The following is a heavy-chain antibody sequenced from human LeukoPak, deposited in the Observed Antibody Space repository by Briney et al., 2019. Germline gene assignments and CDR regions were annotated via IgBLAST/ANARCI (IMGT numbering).Heavy chain of an antibody. CDR3: ARESGVVVVAATPDYYYGMDV. D-gene: IGHD2-15*01. J-gene: IGHJ6*02. V-gene: IGHV1-18*01. CDR2: ISAYNGNT. Sequence: ASVKVSCKASGYTFTSYGISWVRQAPGQGLEWMGWISAYNGNTNYAQKLQGRVTMTTDTSTSTAYMELRSLRSDDTAVYYCARESGVVVVAATPDYYYGMDVWGQGTTVTVSS. CDR1: GYTFTSYG.